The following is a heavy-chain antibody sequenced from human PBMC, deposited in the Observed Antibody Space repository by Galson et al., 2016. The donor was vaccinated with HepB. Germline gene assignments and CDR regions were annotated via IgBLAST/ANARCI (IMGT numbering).Heavy chain of an antibody. CDR2: IWFDGSSK. CDR3: ARDQTVAGPSCIDY. Sequence: SLRLSCAASGFIFSHYGMHWVRQAPGEGLEWVAMIWFDGSSKHHSDSVRGRFTISRDNAKNTLFLEMSSLRAEDTAVYYCARDQTVAGPSCIDYWGQGTLVTVSS. V-gene: IGHV3-33*01. CDR1: GFIFSHYG. J-gene: IGHJ4*02. D-gene: IGHD6-19*01.